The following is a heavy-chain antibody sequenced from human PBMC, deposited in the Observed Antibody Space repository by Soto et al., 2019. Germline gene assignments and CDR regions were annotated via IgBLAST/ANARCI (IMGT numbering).Heavy chain of an antibody. V-gene: IGHV3-23*01. D-gene: IGHD2-8*02. Sequence: PGGSLRLSCAASGFTFRDFAMSCVRQAPGMGLEWVSTISGLVNIEFYADSVRGRFTISRDNSKNTLYLQMNSLRAEDTALYYCAKKLDWDYFEYWGQGSMVTVSS. CDR1: GFTFRDFA. J-gene: IGHJ4*02. CDR3: AKKLDWDYFEY. CDR2: ISGLVNIE.